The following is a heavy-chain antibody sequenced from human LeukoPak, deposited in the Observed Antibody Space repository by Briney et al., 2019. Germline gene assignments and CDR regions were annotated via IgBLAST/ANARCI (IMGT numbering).Heavy chain of an antibody. Sequence: GGSLRLSCAASGFTFSSYSMNWVRQAPGKGLEWVSSISSSSSYIYYADSVKGRFTISRDNAKNSLYLQMNSLRAVDTAVYYCARVSHPIAVAGTFDYWGQGTLVTVSS. CDR1: GFTFSSYS. V-gene: IGHV3-21*01. CDR2: ISSSSSYI. CDR3: ARVSHPIAVAGTFDY. J-gene: IGHJ4*02. D-gene: IGHD6-19*01.